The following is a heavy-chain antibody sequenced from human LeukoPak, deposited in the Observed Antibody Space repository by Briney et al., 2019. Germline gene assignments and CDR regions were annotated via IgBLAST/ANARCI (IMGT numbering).Heavy chain of an antibody. D-gene: IGHD3-10*01. CDR3: ARRITMVRGVIITDYYGMDV. Sequence: GWSLRLSCAASGFTFSDYYMSWLRQAPGKGLEWVSYISSSGSTIYYADSVQGRFTISRDNAKNSLYLQTNSLRAEDTAVYYCARRITMVRGVIITDYYGMDVWGQGTTVTVSS. CDR1: GFTFSDYY. CDR2: ISSSGSTI. V-gene: IGHV3-11*01. J-gene: IGHJ6*02.